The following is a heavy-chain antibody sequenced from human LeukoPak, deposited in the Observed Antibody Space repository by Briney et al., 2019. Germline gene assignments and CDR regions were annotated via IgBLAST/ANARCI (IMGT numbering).Heavy chain of an antibody. Sequence: SETLSLTCTVSGGSISTYYWTWIRQPPGKGLEWIRSISYSGSTNYSPSLEGRVTMSVDTSKNQFSLKLRAVTAADTAVYFCARQELSYGSGSHFDYWGQGILVTVSS. J-gene: IGHJ4*02. D-gene: IGHD3-10*01. CDR1: GGSISTYY. CDR2: ISYSGST. V-gene: IGHV4-59*08. CDR3: ARQELSYGSGSHFDY.